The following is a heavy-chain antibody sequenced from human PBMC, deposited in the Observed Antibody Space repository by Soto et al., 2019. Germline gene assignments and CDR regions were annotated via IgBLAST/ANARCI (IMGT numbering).Heavy chain of an antibody. D-gene: IGHD3-3*01. J-gene: IGHJ4*02. Sequence: GGSLRLSCAASGFTFSSYGMHWVRQAPGKGLEWVAVIWYDGSNKYYADSVKGRFTISRDNSKNTLYLQMNSLRAEDTAVYYCARGSIRFLEWLSYWGQGTLVTVSS. CDR2: IWYDGSNK. CDR1: GFTFSSYG. V-gene: IGHV3-33*01. CDR3: ARGSIRFLEWLSY.